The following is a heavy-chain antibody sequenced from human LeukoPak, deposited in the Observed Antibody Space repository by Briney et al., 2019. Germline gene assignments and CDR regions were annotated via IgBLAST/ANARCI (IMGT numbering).Heavy chain of an antibody. D-gene: IGHD3-10*01. CDR3: ERGPVTTMVPGVFHINFPFDP. CDR1: GDSLSPFY. V-gene: IGHV4-59*08. CDR2: IYYSGHT. J-gene: IGHJ5*02. Sequence: PSETLSLTCTVSGDSLSPFYWSWVRQPPGKGLEYIGYIYYSGHTNYNPSLSSRVTMSVDTSKNQFSLSLTSVTAADTAVYYCERGPVTTMVPGVFHINFPFDPWGQGTLVTVSS.